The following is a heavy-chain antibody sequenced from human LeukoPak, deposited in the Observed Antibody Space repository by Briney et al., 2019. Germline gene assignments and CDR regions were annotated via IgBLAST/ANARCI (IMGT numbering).Heavy chain of an antibody. CDR2: IYSGGST. Sequence: SGGSLRLSCAASGFTVSSNYMSWVRQAPGKGLEWVSVIYSGGSTYYADSVKGRFTISRHNSKNTLYLQMNSLRAEDTAVYYCARPAGDSSGYYYFDYWGQGTLVTVSS. CDR1: GFTVSSNY. D-gene: IGHD3-22*01. V-gene: IGHV3-53*04. J-gene: IGHJ4*02. CDR3: ARPAGDSSGYYYFDY.